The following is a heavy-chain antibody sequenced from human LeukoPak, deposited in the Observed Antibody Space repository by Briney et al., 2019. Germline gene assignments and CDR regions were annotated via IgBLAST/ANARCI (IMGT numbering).Heavy chain of an antibody. Sequence: PSETLSLTCTVSGGSVSSDYWSWIRQPPGKGLEWTGYMHSNGNSAYNPSLSSRVTVSLDTSKNQFSLKLNSATAADTATYYCSRANGLYSGSSDYWGQGTLVTVSS. D-gene: IGHD1-26*01. CDR2: MHSNGNS. CDR1: GGSVSSDY. J-gene: IGHJ4*02. V-gene: IGHV4-59*02. CDR3: SRANGLYSGSSDY.